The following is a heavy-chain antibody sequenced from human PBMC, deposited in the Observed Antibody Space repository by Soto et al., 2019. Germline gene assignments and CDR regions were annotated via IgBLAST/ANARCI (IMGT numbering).Heavy chain of an antibody. J-gene: IGHJ6*02. Sequence: GGSLRLSCAASGFTFSSYAMSWVRQAPGKGLEWVSAISGSGGSTYYADSVKGRFTLSRDNSKNTLYLQMNSLRAEDTAVYYCAKVSSSGWYPHYYGMDVWGQGTTVTVSS. CDR2: ISGSGGST. D-gene: IGHD6-19*01. V-gene: IGHV3-23*01. CDR1: GFTFSSYA. CDR3: AKVSSSGWYPHYYGMDV.